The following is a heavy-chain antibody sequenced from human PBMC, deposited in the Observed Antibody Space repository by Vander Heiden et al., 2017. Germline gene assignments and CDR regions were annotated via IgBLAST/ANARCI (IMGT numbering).Heavy chain of an antibody. J-gene: IGHJ5*02. CDR1: GFTFDDYA. CDR3: AKDSLPSVTIPIYNWFDP. V-gene: IGHV3-9*01. Sequence: EVQLVESGGGLVQPGRSLRLSCAASGFTFDDYAMHWVRQAPGKGLEWVSGISWNSGSIGYADSVKGLVTISRDNAKNSLYLQMNSLRAEDTALYYCAKDSLPSVTIPIYNWFDPWGQGTLGTVAS. D-gene: IGHD4-4*01. CDR2: ISWNSGSI.